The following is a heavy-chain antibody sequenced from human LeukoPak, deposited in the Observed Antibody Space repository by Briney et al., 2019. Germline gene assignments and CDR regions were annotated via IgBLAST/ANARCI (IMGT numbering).Heavy chain of an antibody. J-gene: IGHJ6*01. CDR2: ISSSSRYI. CDR1: GFTFSRYS. V-gene: IGHV3-21*01. D-gene: IGHD2-15*01. CDR3: ARVSSVAATLWADYYYYGMDV. Sequence: GGSLRLSCAASGFTFSRYSMNWVRQAPGKGLECVSSISSSSRYIYHEDSVKGRFTISRDNAKNSLYLQMNSLRAEDTTVYYCARVSSVAATLWADYYYYGMDVWGQGATVTVSS.